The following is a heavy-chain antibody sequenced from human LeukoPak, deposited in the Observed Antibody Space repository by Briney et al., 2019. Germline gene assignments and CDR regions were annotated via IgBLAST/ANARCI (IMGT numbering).Heavy chain of an antibody. J-gene: IGHJ6*03. CDR3: ARGRPSQLLWGPYYYYYYMDV. D-gene: IGHD2-2*01. Sequence: ASVKVSCKASGYTFTSYYIHWVRQAPGQGLEWMGIINPSGGSTSYVQKFQGRVTMTRNTSISTAYMELSSLRSEDTAVYYCARGRPSQLLWGPYYYYYYMDVWGKGTTVTISS. V-gene: IGHV1-46*01. CDR2: INPSGGST. CDR1: GYTFTSYY.